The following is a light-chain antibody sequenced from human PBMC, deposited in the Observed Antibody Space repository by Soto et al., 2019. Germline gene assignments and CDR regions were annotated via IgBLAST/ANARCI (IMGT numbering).Light chain of an antibody. Sequence: EIVMTQSPATLSVSPGERATLSCRASQSVSSNLDWYQQKPGQAPRLLIYGASTRDTGIPSRFSGSGSGTEFTLTISSLQSEDFAVYYCQQYNSWPPWTFGQGTKVEIK. CDR2: GAS. CDR1: QSVSSN. V-gene: IGKV3-15*01. CDR3: QQYNSWPPWT. J-gene: IGKJ1*01.